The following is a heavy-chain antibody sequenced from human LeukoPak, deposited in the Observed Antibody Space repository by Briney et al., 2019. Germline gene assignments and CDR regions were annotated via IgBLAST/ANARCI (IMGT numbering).Heavy chain of an antibody. Sequence: GESLKISGKGSGYSFTSYWIDWVRQMPGKGLEWMGTIYPGDSDTRYSPSFQGQVTISADKSITTAYLQWNRLKASDNAMYYCARHGGNNYGIDYWGQGTLVTVSS. J-gene: IGHJ4*02. CDR2: IYPGDSDT. V-gene: IGHV5-51*01. CDR3: ARHGGNNYGIDY. D-gene: IGHD5-24*01. CDR1: GYSFTSYW.